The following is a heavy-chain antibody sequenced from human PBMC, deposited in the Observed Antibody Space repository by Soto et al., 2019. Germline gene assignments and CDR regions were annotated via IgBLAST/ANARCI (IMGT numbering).Heavy chain of an antibody. V-gene: IGHV6-1*01. CDR1: GDSVSSNSAA. Sequence: KQSQTLSLTCAISGDSVSSNSAAWNWIRQSPSRGLEWLGRTYYRAKWYNDYAVSVKSRITINPDTSKNQFSLQLNSVSPEDTAVYYCARDLAAVASYYYGMDVWGQGTTVTVSS. CDR3: ARDLAAVASYYYGMDV. J-gene: IGHJ6*02. CDR2: TYYRAKWYN. D-gene: IGHD6-19*01.